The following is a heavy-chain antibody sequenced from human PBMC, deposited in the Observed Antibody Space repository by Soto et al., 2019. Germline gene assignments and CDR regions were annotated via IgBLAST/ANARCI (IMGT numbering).Heavy chain of an antibody. CDR1: GYTFTGYY. CDR3: ARDLASSGSYLFDY. D-gene: IGHD1-26*01. V-gene: IGHV1-2*02. J-gene: IGHJ4*02. Sequence: QVQLVQSGAEVKKPGASVKVSCQASGYTFTGYYMHWVRQAPGHGLEWMGWINPNSGGTNYAQKFQGRVTMTRDTSISTAYMELSRLRSDDTAVYYCARDLASSGSYLFDYWGQGTLVTVSS. CDR2: INPNSGGT.